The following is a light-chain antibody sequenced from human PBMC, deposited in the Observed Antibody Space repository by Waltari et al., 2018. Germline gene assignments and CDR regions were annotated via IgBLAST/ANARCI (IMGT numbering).Light chain of an antibody. Sequence: AIHMTQSPSSLSAFVGDRVTITCRASQDIRSDLGWYQQKPGTAPKLLIYGASNLQSGVPSRFRGSGSGTDFTLTISRLQPEDFATYYCLQDYNYPRTFGRGTKVEIK. V-gene: IGKV1-6*01. CDR2: GAS. CDR3: LQDYNYPRT. J-gene: IGKJ1*01. CDR1: QDIRSD.